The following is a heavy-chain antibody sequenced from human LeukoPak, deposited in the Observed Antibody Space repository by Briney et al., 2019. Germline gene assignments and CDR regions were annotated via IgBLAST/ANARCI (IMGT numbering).Heavy chain of an antibody. CDR2: ISGSGGST. V-gene: IGHV3-23*01. D-gene: IGHD2-8*01. J-gene: IGHJ4*02. Sequence: PGGSLRLSCAASGFTFSSYAMSWVRQAPGKGLEWVSAISGSGGSTYYAGSVKGRFTISRDNSKNTLYLQMNSLRAEDTAVYYCAKDSQNALYYFDYWGQGTLVTVSS. CDR3: AKDSQNALYYFDY. CDR1: GFTFSSYA.